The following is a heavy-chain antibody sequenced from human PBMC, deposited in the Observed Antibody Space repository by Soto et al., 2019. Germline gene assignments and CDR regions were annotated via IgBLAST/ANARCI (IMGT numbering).Heavy chain of an antibody. CDR3: VVGGRGEGYDYLDY. CDR2: ISYEGRHQ. J-gene: IGHJ4*02. Sequence: QMQVVESGGGVVQPGGSLRLSCAASGFSFPSYGMHWVRQAPGKGPEWVAVISYEGRHQYYADAVRGRFTVSRDNSKNMLYLQMDSLGAADTALYYCVVGGRGEGYDYLDYWGQGSLVTVAS. V-gene: IGHV3-30*03. CDR1: GFSFPSYG. D-gene: IGHD5-12*01.